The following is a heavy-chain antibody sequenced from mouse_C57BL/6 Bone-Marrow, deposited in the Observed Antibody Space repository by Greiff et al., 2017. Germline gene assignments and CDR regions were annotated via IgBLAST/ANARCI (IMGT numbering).Heavy chain of an antibody. D-gene: IGHD3-1*01. CDR1: GFNIKDYY. CDR2: IDPSDSYT. CDR3: AGGLAWFAY. V-gene: IGHV1-69*01. J-gene: IGHJ3*01. Sequence: QVQLQQSGAELVKPGASVKLSCTASGFNIKDYYMHWVKQRTEQGLEWIGEIDPSDSYTNYNQKLKGKSTLTVDKSSSTAYMQLSSLTSEDSAVYYCAGGLAWFAYWGQGTLVTVSA.